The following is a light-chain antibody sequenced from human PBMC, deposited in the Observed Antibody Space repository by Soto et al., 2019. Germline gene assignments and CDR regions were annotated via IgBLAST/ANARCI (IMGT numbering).Light chain of an antibody. Sequence: IQMTQSPSTLSASVGDRVTITCRASQSISSWLAWYQQKPGKAPKLLIYDASSLESEVPSRFSGSGSGTEFTLTISSLQPDDFATYCCQQYNSYSPTFGQGTKVDIK. CDR2: DAS. J-gene: IGKJ1*01. V-gene: IGKV1-5*01. CDR1: QSISSW. CDR3: QQYNSYSPT.